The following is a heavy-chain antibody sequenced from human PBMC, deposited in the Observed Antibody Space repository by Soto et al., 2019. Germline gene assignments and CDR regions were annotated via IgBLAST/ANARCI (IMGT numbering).Heavy chain of an antibody. J-gene: IGHJ6*03. Sequence: QEQLVQSGAEVKKPGAPVKVSCKASGYTFSNYNINWVRQASGQGLEGMGWMNPDSGNTGYAEKFQGRVTMTRNSSISTAYMELSGLRSEDTAVYYCAREAASDPSFYYHYMDVWGKGTTVTVSS. CDR1: GYTFSNYN. CDR3: AREAASDPSFYYHYMDV. CDR2: MNPDSGNT. V-gene: IGHV1-8*01. D-gene: IGHD3-10*01.